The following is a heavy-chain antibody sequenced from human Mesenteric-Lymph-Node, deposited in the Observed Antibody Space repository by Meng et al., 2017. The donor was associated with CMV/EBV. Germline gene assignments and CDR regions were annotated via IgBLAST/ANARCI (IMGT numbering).Heavy chain of an antibody. V-gene: IGHV3-7*01. CDR2: IKQDGSEK. D-gene: IGHD3-9*01. CDR3: ARGILTGIFDY. Sequence: GESLKISCAASGFTFSSYWTSWVRQAPGKGLEWVANIKQDGSEKNYVDSVRGRFTISRDNARSSLYLQMNSLRAEDTAVYYCARGILTGIFDYWGQGTLVTVSS. J-gene: IGHJ4*02. CDR1: GFTFSSYW.